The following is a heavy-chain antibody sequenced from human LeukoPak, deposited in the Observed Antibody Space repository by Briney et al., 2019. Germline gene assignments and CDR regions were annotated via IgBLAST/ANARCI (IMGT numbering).Heavy chain of an antibody. D-gene: IGHD3-3*01. CDR1: GGSISGFY. Sequence: SETLSLTCNVSGGSISGFYWTWIRQPPGKTLEWMGYVSYRGSTHYYPSLESRITIAIDTSKNQFSLKLSSVTAADTAVYYCARGNSYDFWDPGAFDIWGQGTMVTVSS. V-gene: IGHV4-59*01. J-gene: IGHJ3*02. CDR3: ARGNSYDFWDPGAFDI. CDR2: VSYRGST.